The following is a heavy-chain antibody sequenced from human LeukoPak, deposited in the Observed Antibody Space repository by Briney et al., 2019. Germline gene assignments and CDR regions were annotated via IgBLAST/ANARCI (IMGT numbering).Heavy chain of an antibody. CDR2: INAKTGGT. D-gene: IGHD1-1*01. CDR1: RNTFIGNY. Sequence: ASVKVSCKASRNTFIGNYINWVRQSPGQGLEWMGWINAKTGGTNYAQKFKGRVTMTRDTSISIAYMDLSSLRSDDTATYYRATSRLRPETCFDPWGQGTLVTVSS. J-gene: IGHJ5*02. CDR3: ATSRLRPETCFDP. V-gene: IGHV1-2*02.